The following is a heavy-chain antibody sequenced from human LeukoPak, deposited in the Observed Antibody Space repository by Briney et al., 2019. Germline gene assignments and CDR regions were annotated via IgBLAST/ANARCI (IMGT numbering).Heavy chain of an antibody. J-gene: IGHJ4*02. CDR1: GFPVSDNY. CDR2: IYSDGTT. D-gene: IGHD5-18*01. CDR3: ARDPGYNYGFDC. Sequence: PGGSLRLSCAASGFPVSDNYMSWVRQAPGKGLEWVSIIYSDGTTYYADSVKGRFTISRDNSKNSLYLQMNSLRAEDTAVYYCARDPGYNYGFDCWGQGTLVTVSS. V-gene: IGHV3-66*01.